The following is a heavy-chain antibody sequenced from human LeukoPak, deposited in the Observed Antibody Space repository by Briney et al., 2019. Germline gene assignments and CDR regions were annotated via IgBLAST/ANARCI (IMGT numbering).Heavy chain of an antibody. CDR2: IYHSGST. CDR3: ARVGPLLYYYYYYYMDV. CDR1: GYSISSGYY. D-gene: IGHD2-2*02. J-gene: IGHJ6*03. V-gene: IGHV4-38-2*02. Sequence: PSETLPLTCTVSGYSISSGYYWGWIRQPPGKGLEWIGSIYHSGSTYYNPSLKSRVTISVDTSKNQFSLKLSSVTAADTAVYYCARVGPLLYYYYYYYMDVWGKGTTVTVSS.